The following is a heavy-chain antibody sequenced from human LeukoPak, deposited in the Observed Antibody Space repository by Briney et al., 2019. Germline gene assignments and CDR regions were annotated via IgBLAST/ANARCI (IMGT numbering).Heavy chain of an antibody. CDR1: GGSISSYY. V-gene: IGHV4-4*09. D-gene: IGHD3-9*01. Sequence: SETLSLTCTVSGGSISSYYWSWIRQPPGKGLEWIGYIYTSGSTNYNPSLKSRATISVDTSKNQFSLKLSSVAAADTAVYYCARLRYDILTGDYYFDYWGQGTLVTVSS. J-gene: IGHJ4*02. CDR3: ARLRYDILTGDYYFDY. CDR2: IYTSGST.